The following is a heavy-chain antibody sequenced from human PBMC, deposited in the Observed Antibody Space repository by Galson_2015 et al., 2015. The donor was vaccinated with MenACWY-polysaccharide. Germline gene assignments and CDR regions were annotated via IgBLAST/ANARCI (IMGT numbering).Heavy chain of an antibody. CDR2: IQYDGRKI. J-gene: IGHJ3*02. V-gene: IGHV3-33*01. D-gene: IGHD6-13*01. Sequence: SGMHWVRQAPGTGLEWVAVIQYDGRKIVYADSVKGRFTISRDNSKNTLFLEMSSLGAEDTAVYYCAREGSRIVFHAFDTWGRGTMVTVSS. CDR3: AREGSRIVFHAFDT. CDR1: SG.